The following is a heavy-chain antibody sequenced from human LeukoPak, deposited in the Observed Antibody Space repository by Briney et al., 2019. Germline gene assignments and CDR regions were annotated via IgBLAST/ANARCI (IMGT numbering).Heavy chain of an antibody. V-gene: IGHV4-30-4*01. D-gene: IGHD4-17*01. CDR2: IYYSGST. J-gene: IGHJ6*02. CDR3: ARETTVTGYGMDV. CDR1: GGSISSGDYY. Sequence: NTSETLSLTCTVSGGSISSGDYYWSWIRQPPGKGLEWMGYIYYSGSTYYNPSLKSRVTISVDTSKNQFSLKLSSVTAADTAVYYCARETTVTGYGMDVWGQGTTVTVSS.